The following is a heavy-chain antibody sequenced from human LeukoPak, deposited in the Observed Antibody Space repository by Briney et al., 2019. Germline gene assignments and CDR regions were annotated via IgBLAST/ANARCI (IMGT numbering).Heavy chain of an antibody. J-gene: IGHJ3*02. D-gene: IGHD3-9*01. CDR2: IIPIFGTA. V-gene: IGHV1-69*05. Sequence: SVKVSCKASGGTFSSYAISWVRQAPGQGLEWMGGIIPIFGTANSAQKFQGRVTITTDESTSTAYMELSSLRSEDTGVYYCARHRQTGAFDIWGQGKMVTVSS. CDR3: ARHRQTGAFDI. CDR1: GGTFSSYA.